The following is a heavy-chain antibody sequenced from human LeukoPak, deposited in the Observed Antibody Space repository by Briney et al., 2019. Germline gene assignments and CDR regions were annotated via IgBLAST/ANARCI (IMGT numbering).Heavy chain of an antibody. D-gene: IGHD2/OR15-2a*01. CDR1: GFTLSSYW. Sequence: SGGSLRLSCAASGFTLSSYWMTWVRHTPGKGLEWVANMKHDGSEKNYVDSLKGRLTISRDNARNSLYLQMSSLRDEDTAIYYCARGKYFFGYWGQGTLVTVSS. J-gene: IGHJ4*02. CDR2: MKHDGSEK. V-gene: IGHV3-7*04. CDR3: ARGKYFFGY.